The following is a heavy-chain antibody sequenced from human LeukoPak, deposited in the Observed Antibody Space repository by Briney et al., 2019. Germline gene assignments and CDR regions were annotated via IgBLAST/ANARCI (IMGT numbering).Heavy chain of an antibody. J-gene: IGHJ4*02. V-gene: IGHV1-2*02. D-gene: IGHD6-19*01. Sequence: RASVKVSCKASGYTFSGHYMHWARPAPGQGLEWMGWINPKSGDTNSAQKFQGRVTMTRDTSINTLYMELSRLRPDDTAFYYCAREGWDQRDTAAFDSWGQGTLVTVSS. CDR3: AREGWDQRDTAAFDS. CDR2: INPKSGDT. CDR1: GYTFSGHY.